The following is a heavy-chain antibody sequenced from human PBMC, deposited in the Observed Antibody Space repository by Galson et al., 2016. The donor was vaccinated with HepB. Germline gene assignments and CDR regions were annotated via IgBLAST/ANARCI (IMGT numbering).Heavy chain of an antibody. CDR2: IKYSGTT. D-gene: IGHD5-12*01. Sequence: TLSLTCTVSGGPIRSGGYYWPWIRQHPGTGLEWIGYIKYSGTTYYNPSLKSRVTMSVDTSKNQFSLKLSSVTAADTAVYYCAREYSGSEEGENWFDPWGRGTLVTVSS. CDR3: AREYSGSEEGENWFDP. J-gene: IGHJ5*02. CDR1: GGPIRSGGYY. V-gene: IGHV4-31*03.